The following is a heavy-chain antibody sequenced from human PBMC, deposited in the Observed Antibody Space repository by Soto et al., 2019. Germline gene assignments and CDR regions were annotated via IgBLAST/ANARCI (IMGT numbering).Heavy chain of an antibody. V-gene: IGHV4-39*01. CDR2: IYYSGST. J-gene: IGHJ5*02. D-gene: IGHD3-10*01. CDR3: ARSELYYYGSGSYYFRGP. CDR1: GGSIGSSSYY. Sequence: SETLSLTCTVSGGSIGSSSYYWGWIRQPPGKGLEWIGSIYYSGSTYYNPSLKSRVTISVDTSKNQFSLKLSSVTAADTAVYYCARSELYYYGSGSYYFRGPWGQGTLVTVSS.